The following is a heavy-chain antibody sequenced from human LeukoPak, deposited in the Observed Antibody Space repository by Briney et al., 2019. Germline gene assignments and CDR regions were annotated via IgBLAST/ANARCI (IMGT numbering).Heavy chain of an antibody. J-gene: IGHJ4*02. CDR3: ARGHYDSSGYSFDY. Sequence: GGSLGLSCAASGFTFSSYDMHWVRQATGKGLDWVSAIGTAGDTYYPGSVKGRFTISRENAKNSLYLQMNSLRAGDTAVYYCARGHYDSSGYSFDYWGQGTLVTVSS. V-gene: IGHV3-13*01. CDR2: IGTAGDT. CDR1: GFTFSSYD. D-gene: IGHD3-22*01.